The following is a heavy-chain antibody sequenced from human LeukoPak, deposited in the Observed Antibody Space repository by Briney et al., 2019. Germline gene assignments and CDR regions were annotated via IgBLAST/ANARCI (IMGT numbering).Heavy chain of an antibody. CDR1: GFTFSSYN. J-gene: IGHJ4*02. V-gene: IGHV3-21*01. CDR3: ARGRYSSRSGGYYFDF. D-gene: IGHD6-13*01. CDR2: IDSSHTFM. Sequence: GGSLRLSCTTSGFTFSSYNMDWVRQAPGKGLEWVSSIDSSHTFMYYADSVKGRFTISRDNAKNSLYLQMNGLRAEDTAVYYCARGRYSSRSGGYYFDFWGQGTLVTVSS.